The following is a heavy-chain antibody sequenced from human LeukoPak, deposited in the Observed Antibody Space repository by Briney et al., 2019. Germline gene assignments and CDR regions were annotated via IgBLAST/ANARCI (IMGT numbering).Heavy chain of an antibody. CDR1: GFTFGDSA. Sequence: PGRSLRLSCTGSGFTFGDSAMSWFRQAPGKGLEWVGVIRSKAYGGTTDYAVSVKGRFSISRDDSTSIAYLQMNSLRAEDTAVYYCAKSGYNRFDYWGQGTLVTVSS. J-gene: IGHJ4*02. V-gene: IGHV3-49*03. CDR3: AKSGYNRFDY. D-gene: IGHD5-24*01. CDR2: IRSKAYGGTT.